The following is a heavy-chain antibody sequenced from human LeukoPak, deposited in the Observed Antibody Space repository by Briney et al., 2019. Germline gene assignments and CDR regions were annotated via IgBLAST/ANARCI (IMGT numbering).Heavy chain of an antibody. Sequence: SETLSLTCTVSGGSISSYYWSWIREPPGKGLGWIWYIYYSGSTNYNPSLKSRVTLSVDTSRNQFSLKLSSVTAADTAVYYCARHLGAGFSSSWYVDAFDIWGQGTMVTVPS. J-gene: IGHJ3*02. CDR2: IYYSGST. V-gene: IGHV4-59*08. CDR1: GGSISSYY. CDR3: ARHLGAGFSSSWYVDAFDI. D-gene: IGHD6-13*01.